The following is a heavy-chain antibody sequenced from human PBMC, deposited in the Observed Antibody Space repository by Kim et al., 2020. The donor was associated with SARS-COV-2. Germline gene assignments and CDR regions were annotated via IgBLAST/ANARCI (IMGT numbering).Heavy chain of an antibody. D-gene: IGHD6-13*01. CDR1: GGSFSGYY. J-gene: IGHJ4*02. Sequence: SETLSLTCAVYGGSFSGYYWSWIRQPPGKGLEWIGEINHSGSTNYNPSLKSRVTISVDTSKNQFSLKLSSVTAADTAVYYCARTYRYSSSWYLGYYFDYWGQGTLVTVSS. CDR2: INHSGST. CDR3: ARTYRYSSSWYLGYYFDY. V-gene: IGHV4-34*01.